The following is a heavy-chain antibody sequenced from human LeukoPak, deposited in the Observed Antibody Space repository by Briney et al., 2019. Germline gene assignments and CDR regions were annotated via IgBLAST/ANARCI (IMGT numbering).Heavy chain of an antibody. Sequence: ASVKVSCKASGYTFTSYAMHWVRQAPGQRLEWMGWINAGNGNTKYSQEFQGRVTMTRDTSISTAYMELSSLRSEDTAVYYCARGEVQYSSSSPMGYWGQGTLVTVSS. CDR2: INAGNGNT. CDR1: GYTFTSYA. J-gene: IGHJ4*02. CDR3: ARGEVQYSSSSPMGY. D-gene: IGHD6-6*01. V-gene: IGHV1-3*03.